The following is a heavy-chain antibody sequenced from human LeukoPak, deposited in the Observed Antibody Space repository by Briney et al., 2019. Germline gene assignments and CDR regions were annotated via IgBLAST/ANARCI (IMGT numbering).Heavy chain of an antibody. V-gene: IGHV3-74*01. CDR1: GFTSSNYW. Sequence: GGSLRLSCAASGFTSSNYWMHWVRQAPGKGLVWVSRINSDGSDTSYADSVKGRFTISRENARNTLYLQMNSLRAEDTAVYYCARHGGDIAFPDYGAYFDYWGQGTLVTVSS. J-gene: IGHJ4*02. CDR3: ARHGGDIAFPDYGAYFDY. CDR2: INSDGSDT. D-gene: IGHD4/OR15-4a*01.